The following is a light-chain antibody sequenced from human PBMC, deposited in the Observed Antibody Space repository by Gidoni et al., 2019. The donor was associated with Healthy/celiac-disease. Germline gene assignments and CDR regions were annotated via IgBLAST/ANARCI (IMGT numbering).Light chain of an antibody. J-gene: IGLJ2*01. CDR2: YDD. V-gene: IGLV1-36*01. CDR3: AAWEDSLNGPV. Sequence: QSVLTQPPSVSEAPRQRVTISCSGSSSTIGNNAVNWYQQLPGKAPKLLIYYDDLLPSGVSDRFSGSKSGTSASLAISGLQSEDEADYYCAAWEDSLNGPVFGGGTKLTVL. CDR1: SSTIGNNA.